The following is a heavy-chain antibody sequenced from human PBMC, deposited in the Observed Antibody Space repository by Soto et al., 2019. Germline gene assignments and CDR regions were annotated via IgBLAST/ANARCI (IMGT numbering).Heavy chain of an antibody. CDR2: IWYDGSNK. V-gene: IGHV3-33*01. D-gene: IGHD3-22*01. Sequence: PGGSLRLSCAASGFTFSSYGMHWVRQAPGKGLEWVAVIWYDGSNKYYADSVKGRFTISRDNSKNTLYLQMNSLRAEDTAVYYCAREGVIVVEGGYYFDYWGQGTLVTVSS. CDR1: GFTFSSYG. CDR3: AREGVIVVEGGYYFDY. J-gene: IGHJ4*02.